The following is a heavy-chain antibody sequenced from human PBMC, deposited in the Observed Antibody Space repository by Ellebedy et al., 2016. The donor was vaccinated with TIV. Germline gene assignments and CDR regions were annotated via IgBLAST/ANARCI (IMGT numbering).Heavy chain of an antibody. J-gene: IGHJ4*02. CDR1: GGSFSGYY. D-gene: IGHD5-24*01. CDR2: ITHTGRT. CDR3: ASDNQF. Sequence: MPSETLSLTCAVYGGSFSGYYWIWIRQPPGKGLEWIGEITHTGRTNYNPSLKSRVTISLDTSKNQFSLDLNSVTAADTAVYYCASDNQFWGQGTLVTVSS. V-gene: IGHV4-34*01.